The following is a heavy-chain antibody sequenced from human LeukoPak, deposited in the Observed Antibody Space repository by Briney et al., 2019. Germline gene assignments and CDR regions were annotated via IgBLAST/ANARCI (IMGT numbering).Heavy chain of an antibody. J-gene: IGHJ4*02. CDR3: AREDLTPGTYYYDSSGPRGFDY. Sequence: ASVKVSCKASGGTFSSYAISWVRQAPGQGLEWMGGIIPIFGTANYAQKFQDRVTITADESTSTAYMDLSSLRSEDTAVYYCAREDLTPGTYYYDSSGPRGFDYWGQGTLVTVSS. V-gene: IGHV1-69*13. CDR1: GGTFSSYA. D-gene: IGHD3-22*01. CDR2: IIPIFGTA.